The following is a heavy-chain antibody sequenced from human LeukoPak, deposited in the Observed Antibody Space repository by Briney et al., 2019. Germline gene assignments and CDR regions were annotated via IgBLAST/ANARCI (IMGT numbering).Heavy chain of an antibody. J-gene: IGHJ5*02. CDR2: IYHSGST. V-gene: IGHV4-59*12. Sequence: SETLSLTCTVSGGSISSYYWSWIRQPPGKGLEWIGYIYHSGSTYYNPSLKSRVTISVDRSKNQFSLKLSSVTAADTAVYYCARDFCSGGSCYFDPWGQGTLVTVSS. CDR3: ARDFCSGGSCYFDP. CDR1: GGSISSYY. D-gene: IGHD2-15*01.